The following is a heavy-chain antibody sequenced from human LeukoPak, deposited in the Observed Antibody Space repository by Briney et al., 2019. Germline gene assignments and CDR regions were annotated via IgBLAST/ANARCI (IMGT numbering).Heavy chain of an antibody. J-gene: IGHJ4*02. D-gene: IGHD3-10*01. V-gene: IGHV3-7*01. CDR1: GFTFSSYW. CDR3: ARLQYSFLYGSGSYGVDY. Sequence: GGSLRLSCAASGFTFSSYWMSWVRQAPGKGLEWVANIKQDGSEKYYVDSVKGRFTISRDNAKNSLYLQMNSLRAEDTAVYYCARLQYSFLYGSGSYGVDYWGQGTLVTVSS. CDR2: IKQDGSEK.